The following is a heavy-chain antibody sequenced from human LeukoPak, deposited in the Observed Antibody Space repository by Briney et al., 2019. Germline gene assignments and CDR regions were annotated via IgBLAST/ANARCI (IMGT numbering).Heavy chain of an antibody. Sequence: PGGALRLSGAASGFTFSSYNMHWVRHATGKGLEWVSAIGTAGDTYYPGSVKGRFTISRENAKNSLYLQMNSLRAGDTAVYYCAKSGIAAAGQRGYFDYWGQGTLVTVSS. CDR1: GFTFSSYN. CDR2: IGTAGDT. CDR3: AKSGIAAAGQRGYFDY. V-gene: IGHV3-13*01. J-gene: IGHJ4*02. D-gene: IGHD6-13*01.